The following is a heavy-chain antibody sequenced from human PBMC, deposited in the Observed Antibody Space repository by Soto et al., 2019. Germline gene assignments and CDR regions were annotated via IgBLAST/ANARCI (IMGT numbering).Heavy chain of an antibody. Sequence: QVQLVQSGAEVKKPGASVKVSCQASGYTFTSYGISWVRQAPGQGLEWMGWISAYNGNTKYAQKLQGRVTMTTDTSTRTADMELRSLISDDTAVYYCSREPNYFDYWGQGTLVTVSS. J-gene: IGHJ4*02. CDR1: GYTFTSYG. CDR3: SREPNYFDY. CDR2: ISAYNGNT. V-gene: IGHV1-18*01.